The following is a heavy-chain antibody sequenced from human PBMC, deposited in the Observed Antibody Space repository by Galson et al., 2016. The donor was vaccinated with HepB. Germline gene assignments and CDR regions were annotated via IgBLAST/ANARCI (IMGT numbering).Heavy chain of an antibody. Sequence: SETLSLTCAVSGGSISSSNWWSWVRQPPGKGLEWIGEIYPRGSTTYNPSLKSRVTISVDKSKNQVSLRITSVTAADTAVFFCARGYSSRVDYWGQGTRVTVSS. D-gene: IGHD6-13*01. CDR1: GGSISSSNW. CDR2: IYPRGST. V-gene: IGHV4-4*02. CDR3: ARGYSSRVDY. J-gene: IGHJ4*02.